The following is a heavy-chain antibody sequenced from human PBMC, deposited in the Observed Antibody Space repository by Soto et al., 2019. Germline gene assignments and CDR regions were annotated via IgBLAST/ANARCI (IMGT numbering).Heavy chain of an antibody. CDR1: GDSINSGDYN. Sequence: QVQLQESGPGLVKPSQTLSLTCTVSGDSINSGDYNWNWSRQHPGKGREWLGYIYLSWTIHNNPYLQTRVSISGDTSKNQFSLEMRSVTAADTAVYYCATGDYWGQGNLVTVSS. V-gene: IGHV4-31*03. J-gene: IGHJ4*02. CDR2: IYLSWTI. CDR3: ATGDY.